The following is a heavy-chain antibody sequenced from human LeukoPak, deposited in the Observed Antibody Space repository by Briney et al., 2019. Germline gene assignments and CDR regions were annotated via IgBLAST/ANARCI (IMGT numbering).Heavy chain of an antibody. CDR3: ARPHSLGYCSGGSCYHPADV. J-gene: IGHJ6*02. D-gene: IGHD2-15*01. CDR1: GFTVSSNY. Sequence: GGSLRLSCAASGFTVSSNYMSWVRQAPGKGLDWVSVIYSGGNTYYADSVKGRFTISRDNAKNSLYLQMNSLRAEDTAVYYCARPHSLGYCSGGSCYHPADVWGQGTTVTVSS. CDR2: IYSGGNT. V-gene: IGHV3-53*01.